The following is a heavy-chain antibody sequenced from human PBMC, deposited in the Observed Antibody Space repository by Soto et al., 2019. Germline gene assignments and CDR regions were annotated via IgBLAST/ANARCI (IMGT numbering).Heavy chain of an antibody. CDR1: GFTFSRYS. J-gene: IGHJ6*02. CDR3: ARDLGHCSGASCANYYYYGMDV. D-gene: IGHD2-15*01. Sequence: EVQLVESGGGLVKPGGSLRLSCAASGFTFSRYSMNWVRQAPGKGLEWVSSISSSSSYKYYADSMKGRFSISRDNAENSLCLQMNNLRAEDTDVYYCARDLGHCSGASCANYYYYGMDVWGQGTTVTVSS. CDR2: ISSSSSYK. V-gene: IGHV3-21*06.